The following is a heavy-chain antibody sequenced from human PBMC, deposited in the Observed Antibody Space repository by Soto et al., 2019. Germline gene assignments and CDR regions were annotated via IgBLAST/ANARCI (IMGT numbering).Heavy chain of an antibody. D-gene: IGHD1-26*01. J-gene: IGHJ4*02. V-gene: IGHV4-59*08. CDR1: GGSISSYY. CDR2: IYYSGTT. Sequence: SETLSLTCTVSGGSISSYYWSWIRQPPGKGLEWIGYIYYSGTTYYNPSLKSRVSISDDTSKNQFSLQLSSVTAADTAVYFCARLVPTTIHDSWGQGVLVTVSS. CDR3: ARLVPTTIHDS.